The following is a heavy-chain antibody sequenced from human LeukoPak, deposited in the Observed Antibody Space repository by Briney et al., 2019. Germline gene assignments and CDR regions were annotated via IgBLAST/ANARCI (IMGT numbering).Heavy chain of an antibody. CDR1: GYSISSGYY. CDR3: ARGEIGNCSGGSCLNWFDP. D-gene: IGHD2-15*01. V-gene: IGHV4-38-2*02. J-gene: IGHJ5*02. Sequence: SETLSLTCTVSGYSISSGYYWGWIRQPPGKGLEWIGNIYYSGSTYYNPSLKSRVTISVDTSKNQFSLKLSSVTAADTAVYYCARGEIGNCSGGSCLNWFDPWGQGTLVTVSS. CDR2: IYYSGST.